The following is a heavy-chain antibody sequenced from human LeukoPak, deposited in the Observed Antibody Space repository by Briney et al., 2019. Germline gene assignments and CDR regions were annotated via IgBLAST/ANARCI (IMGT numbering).Heavy chain of an antibody. CDR2: ISGSGGIT. J-gene: IGHJ4*02. Sequence: QPGGSLRLSCAASGFTFSSYAMSWVRQAPGKGLEWVSAISGSGGITYYADSVKGGFNIYRDNSENTVYLQMHSLRAEDTAVYYCAKDRYYDSSGLCPFDYWGQGTLVTVSS. V-gene: IGHV3-23*01. CDR3: AKDRYYDSSGLCPFDY. CDR1: GFTFSSYA. D-gene: IGHD3-22*01.